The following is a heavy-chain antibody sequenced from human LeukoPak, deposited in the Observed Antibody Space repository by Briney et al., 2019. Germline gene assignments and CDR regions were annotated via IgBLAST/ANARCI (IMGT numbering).Heavy chain of an antibody. Sequence: GGSLRLSCAASGFTFSSYWMHWVRQAPGKGLVWVSRINSDGSSASYADSVKGRSTISTDNAKNTLYLQMNSLRVEDTAVYYCARARGGGLDYWGQGTLVTVSS. J-gene: IGHJ4*02. CDR2: INSDGSSA. CDR1: GFTFSSYW. D-gene: IGHD2-15*01. CDR3: ARARGGGLDY. V-gene: IGHV3-74*01.